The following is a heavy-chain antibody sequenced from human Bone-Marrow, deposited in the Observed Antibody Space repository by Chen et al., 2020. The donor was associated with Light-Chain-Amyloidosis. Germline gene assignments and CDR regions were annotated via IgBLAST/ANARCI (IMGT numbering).Heavy chain of an antibody. J-gene: IGHJ4*02. CDR1: GDSLTDLA. Sequence: QVQLVQPGAEVKRPGASVKVPCKVSGDSLTDLAIHWVRQAPGKGLEWVGGFDPEDEEMMYGQKFQGRVRMIEDTSTETAYMELTSLTSEDTAIYYCATDVDVGDYYETGFNYWGQGTLVTVSS. D-gene: IGHD3-22*01. CDR3: ATDVDVGDYYETGFNY. CDR2: FDPEDEEM. V-gene: IGHV1-24*01.